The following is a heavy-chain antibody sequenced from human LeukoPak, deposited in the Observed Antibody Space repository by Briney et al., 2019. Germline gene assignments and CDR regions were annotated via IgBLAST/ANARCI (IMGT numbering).Heavy chain of an antibody. CDR3: AKGATLIQGGTRHFDY. V-gene: IGHV3-23*01. J-gene: IGHJ4*02. CDR2: IGGSAGGT. CDR1: GFTFSTYA. D-gene: IGHD3-10*01. Sequence: GGSLRLSCAASGFTFSTYAMTWVRQAPGKGLEWVSVIGGSAGGTYNADSVKGRFTISRDNSKNTLYLQMNSLRAEDTAIYYCAKGATLIQGGTRHFDYWGQGILVTVST.